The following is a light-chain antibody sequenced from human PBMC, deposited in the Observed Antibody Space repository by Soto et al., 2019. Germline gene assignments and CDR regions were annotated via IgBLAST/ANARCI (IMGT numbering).Light chain of an antibody. J-gene: IGKJ4*01. CDR1: QHISDY. CDR2: DGT. V-gene: IGKV1-33*01. Sequence: DTRLTQSPSSLSASVGDRVTITCQASQHISDYLNWYQQKPGKAPKLLIYDGTKLETGVASRFSGSGSGTEFTFTISSLQPEDTATYYCHQYFNPRTFGGGTK. CDR3: HQYFNPRT.